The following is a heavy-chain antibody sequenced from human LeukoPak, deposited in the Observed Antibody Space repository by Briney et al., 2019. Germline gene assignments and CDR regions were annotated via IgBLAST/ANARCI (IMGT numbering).Heavy chain of an antibody. CDR2: TSGSGGST. D-gene: IGHD4-17*01. J-gene: IGHJ4*02. Sequence: GGSLRLSCEASGFSLKTYGMSWVRQAPGKGLEWVSGTSGSGGSTYYADSVKGRFTISRHNSKNTLQMNSLRAEDTAVYYCASHFGDYGTYLDYWGQGTLVTVSS. V-gene: IGHV3-23*01. CDR1: GFSLKTYG. CDR3: ASHFGDYGTYLDY.